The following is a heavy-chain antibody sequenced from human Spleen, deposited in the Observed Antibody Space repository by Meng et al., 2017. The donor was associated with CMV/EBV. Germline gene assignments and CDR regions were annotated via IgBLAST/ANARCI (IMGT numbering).Heavy chain of an antibody. CDR3: AKMSRPYGSGSPFYYYYGMDV. Sequence: GGSLRLSCAASGFTFSSYGMHWVRQAPGKGLKWVAVIWYDGSNKYYADSVKGRFTISRDNSKNTLYLQMNSLRAEDTAVYYCAKMSRPYGSGSPFYYYYGMDVWGQGTTVTVSS. V-gene: IGHV3-33*06. J-gene: IGHJ6*02. D-gene: IGHD3-10*01. CDR2: IWYDGSNK. CDR1: GFTFSSYG.